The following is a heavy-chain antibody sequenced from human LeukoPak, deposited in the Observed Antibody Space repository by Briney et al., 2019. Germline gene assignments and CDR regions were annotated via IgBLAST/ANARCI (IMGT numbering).Heavy chain of an antibody. Sequence: GGSLRLSCAASGFTFSSYSMNWVRQAPGKGLEWVSSISSSSSYIYYADSVKGQFTISRDNAKNSLYLQMNSLRAEDTAVYYCASSLRETAFDISGQGTMVTVSS. CDR3: ASSLRETAFDI. CDR2: ISSSSSYI. D-gene: IGHD1-26*01. J-gene: IGHJ3*02. CDR1: GFTFSSYS. V-gene: IGHV3-21*01.